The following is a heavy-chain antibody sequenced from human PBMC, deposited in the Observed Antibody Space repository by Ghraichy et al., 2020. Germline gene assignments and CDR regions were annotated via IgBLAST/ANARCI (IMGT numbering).Heavy chain of an antibody. CDR2: IYYSGST. Sequence: SETLSLTCTVSGASISSYSWGWIRQPPGKGLEWIGYIYYSGSTSYNPSLKSRVTISVDTSKGQFSLKLTSVTAADTAVYYCAKAREGWVDPWGQGTLVTVSS. CDR3: AKAREGWVDP. D-gene: IGHD1-26*01. J-gene: IGHJ5*02. CDR1: GASISSYS. V-gene: IGHV4-59*01.